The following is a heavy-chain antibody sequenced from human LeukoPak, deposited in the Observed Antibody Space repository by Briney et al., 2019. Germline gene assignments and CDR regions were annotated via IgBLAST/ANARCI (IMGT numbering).Heavy chain of an antibody. CDR1: GGSISSDY. V-gene: IGHV4-4*07. Sequence: SETLSLTCTVSGGSISSDYWSWIRQPAGPGLEWIGRIYTSGGAKYNPSLKSRVTMSVDTSKNQLSLKVNSVTAADTAVYYCARDQYAGYSSSWGYYYYMDVWGKGTTVTVSS. CDR3: ARDQYAGYSSSWGYYYYMDV. J-gene: IGHJ6*03. CDR2: IYTSGGA. D-gene: IGHD6-13*01.